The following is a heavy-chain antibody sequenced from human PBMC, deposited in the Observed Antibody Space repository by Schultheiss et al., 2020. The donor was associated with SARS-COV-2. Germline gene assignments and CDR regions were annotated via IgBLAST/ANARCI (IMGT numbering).Heavy chain of an antibody. V-gene: IGHV1-69*13. D-gene: IGHD1-26*01. Sequence: SVKVSCKASGYTFTDYYIHWVRQAPGQGLEWMGGIIPIFGTANYAQKFQGRVTITADESTSTAYMELSSLRSEDTAVYYCARDFSGSYLDRHWFDPWGQGTLVTVSS. CDR2: IIPIFGTA. CDR1: GYTFTDYY. CDR3: ARDFSGSYLDRHWFDP. J-gene: IGHJ5*02.